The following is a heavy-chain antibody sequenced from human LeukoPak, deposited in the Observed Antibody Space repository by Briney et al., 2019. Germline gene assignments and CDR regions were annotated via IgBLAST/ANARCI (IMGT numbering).Heavy chain of an antibody. J-gene: IGHJ4*02. CDR1: GGSISSYY. CDR3: ASAWVVTAVFFDY. CDR2: IYYSGST. Sequence: SETLSLTCTVSGGSISSYYWSWIRQPPGKGLEWIGYIYYSGSTNYNPSLKSRVTISVDTSKNQFSLKLSSVTAADTAVYYCASAWVVTAVFFDYWGQGTLVTVSS. D-gene: IGHD2-21*02. V-gene: IGHV4-59*01.